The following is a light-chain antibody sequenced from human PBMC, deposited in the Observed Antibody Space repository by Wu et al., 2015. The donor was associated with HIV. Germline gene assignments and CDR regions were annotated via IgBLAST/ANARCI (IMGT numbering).Light chain of an antibody. J-gene: IGKJ1*01. V-gene: IGKV1-5*03. CDR3: QQYKDYSRT. CDR1: QSISSW. CDR2: KAS. Sequence: DIQMTQSPSTLSASVGDRVTITCRASQSISSWLAWYQQKPGKAPKLLIYKASSLESGVPWRFSGSGSGTEFTLTISSLQPDDFATYYCQQYKDYSRTFGQGTKVEIK.